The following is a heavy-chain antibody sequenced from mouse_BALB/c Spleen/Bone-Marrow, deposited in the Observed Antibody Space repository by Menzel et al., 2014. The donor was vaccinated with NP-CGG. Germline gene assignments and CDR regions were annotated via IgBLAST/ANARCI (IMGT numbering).Heavy chain of an antibody. Sequence: QVQLQQSGPGLVAPSQSLSITCTVSGFSLTSYGVHWVRQPPGKGLEWLGVIWAGGSTNYNSALMSRLSISKDNSKSQVFLKMNSLQTGDTAMYYCARDRFDVWGAGTTVTVSS. CDR1: GFSLTSYG. CDR3: ARDRFDV. J-gene: IGHJ1*01. V-gene: IGHV2-9*02. CDR2: IWAGGST.